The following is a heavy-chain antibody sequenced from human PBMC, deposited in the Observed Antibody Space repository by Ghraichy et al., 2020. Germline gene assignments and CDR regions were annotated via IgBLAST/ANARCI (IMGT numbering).Heavy chain of an antibody. Sequence: GGSLRLSCVASGFTFSDSAIHWVRQAPGKGLEWLARIRSKTINYATTYGASIKGRFNVSSDDSKNTAYLQMNSLTVEDTAVYYCSRLIWGGVYAGFDYSGQGPLVTVSA. CDR2: IRSKTINYAT. CDR3: SRLIWGGVYAGFDY. V-gene: IGHV3-73*01. CDR1: GFTFSDSA. D-gene: IGHD2-21*01. J-gene: IGHJ4*02.